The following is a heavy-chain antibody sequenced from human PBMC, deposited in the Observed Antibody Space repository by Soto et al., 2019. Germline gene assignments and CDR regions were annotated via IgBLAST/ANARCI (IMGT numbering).Heavy chain of an antibody. CDR2: IYPSVSS. V-gene: IGHV4-38-2*02. Sequence: SETLALTCNVSGFAIIRGYYWGCVRQPPGKGLEWIGSIYPSVSSYHNPSLESRLTLSIDTSKNQFSLKLASVAAADTALYYCAREKVGTTFFDNWGQGTQVTVSS. CDR3: AREKVGTTFFDN. D-gene: IGHD1-1*01. J-gene: IGHJ4*02. CDR1: GFAIIRGYY.